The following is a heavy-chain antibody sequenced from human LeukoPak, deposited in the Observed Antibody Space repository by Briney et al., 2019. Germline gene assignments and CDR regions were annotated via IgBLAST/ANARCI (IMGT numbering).Heavy chain of an antibody. D-gene: IGHD5-18*01. J-gene: IGHJ5*02. CDR3: ARDVDTAMVGWFDP. Sequence: SETLSLTCTVSGGSISSSSYYWGWIRQPPGKGLERIGSIYYSGSTYYNPSLRSRVTISVDTSKNQFSLKLSSVTAADTAVYYCARDVDTAMVGWFDPWGQGTLVTVSS. V-gene: IGHV4-39*07. CDR2: IYYSGST. CDR1: GGSISSSSYY.